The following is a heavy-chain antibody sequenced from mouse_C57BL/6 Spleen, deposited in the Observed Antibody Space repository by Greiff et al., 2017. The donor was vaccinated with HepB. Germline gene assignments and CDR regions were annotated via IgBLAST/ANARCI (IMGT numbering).Heavy chain of an antibody. CDR3: ARTSYGSSWGGYFDV. Sequence: EVQRVESGGGLVKPGGSLKLSCAASGFTFSDYGMHWVRQAPEKGLEWVAYISSGSSTIYYADTVKGRFTISRDNAKNTLFLQMTSLRSEDTAMYYWARTSYGSSWGGYFDVWGTGTTVTVSS. V-gene: IGHV5-17*01. J-gene: IGHJ1*03. D-gene: IGHD1-1*01. CDR2: ISSGSSTI. CDR1: GFTFSDYG.